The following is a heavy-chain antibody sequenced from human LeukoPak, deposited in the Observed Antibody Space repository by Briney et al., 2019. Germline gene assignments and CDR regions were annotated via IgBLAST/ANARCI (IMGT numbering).Heavy chain of an antibody. CDR1: GYTLTGYY. CDR3: ARMGPGYSSSWTPYYFDY. V-gene: IGHV1-2*02. CDR2: INPNSGGT. D-gene: IGHD6-13*01. J-gene: IGHJ4*02. Sequence: GASVKVSCKASGYTLTGYYMHWVRQAPGQGLEWMGWINPNSGGTNYAQKFQGRVTMTRDTSISTAYMELSRLRSDDTAVYYCARMGPGYSSSWTPYYFDYWGQGTLVTVSS.